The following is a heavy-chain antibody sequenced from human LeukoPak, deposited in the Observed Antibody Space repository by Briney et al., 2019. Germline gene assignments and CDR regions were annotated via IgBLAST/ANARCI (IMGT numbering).Heavy chain of an antibody. Sequence: ASVKVSCRASGYTFTNYYIHWVRQAPGQGLEWMGLINPGGGNTNYAQNFQGRVTMTRDTSASTVYMELSSLRSEDTAVYYCARGSEVWSVGATRSFDYWGQGTLVTVSS. CDR2: INPGGGNT. J-gene: IGHJ4*02. D-gene: IGHD1-26*01. CDR3: ARGSEVWSVGATRSFDY. V-gene: IGHV1-46*01. CDR1: GYTFTNYY.